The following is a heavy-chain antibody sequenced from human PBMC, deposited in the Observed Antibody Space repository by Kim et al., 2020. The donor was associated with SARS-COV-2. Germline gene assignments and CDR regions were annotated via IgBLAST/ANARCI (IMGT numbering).Heavy chain of an antibody. CDR3: ASMVRGVIMTLNWFDP. V-gene: IGHV4-31*03. CDR2: IYYSGST. CDR1: GGSISSGGYY. D-gene: IGHD3-10*01. J-gene: IGHJ5*02. Sequence: SETLSLTCTVSGGSISSGGYYWSWIRQHPGKGLEWIGYIYYSGSTYYNPSLKSRVTISVDTSKNQFSLKLSSVTAADTAVYYCASMVRGVIMTLNWFDPWGQGTLVTVSS.